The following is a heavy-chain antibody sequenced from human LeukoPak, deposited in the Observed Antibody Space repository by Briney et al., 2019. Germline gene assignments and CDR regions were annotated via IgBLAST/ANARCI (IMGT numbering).Heavy chain of an antibody. V-gene: IGHV4-59*01. CDR1: GGSISSYY. CDR3: ARGAPGAFGI. Sequence: SETLSLTCTVSGGSISSYYWSWIRQPPGKGLEWIGYIYYSGSTNYNPSLKSRVTISVDTSKNQFSLKLSSVTVADTAVYYCARGAPGAFGIWGQGTMVTVSS. J-gene: IGHJ3*02. CDR2: IYYSGST.